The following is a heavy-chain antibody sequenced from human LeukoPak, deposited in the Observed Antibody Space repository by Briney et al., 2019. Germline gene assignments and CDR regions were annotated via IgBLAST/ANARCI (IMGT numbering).Heavy chain of an antibody. D-gene: IGHD2-15*01. J-gene: IGHJ4*02. CDR2: ISYDGSNK. Sequence: PGGSLRLSCAASGFTFSSYGMHWVRQAPGKGLEWVAVISYDGSNKYYADSVKGRFTISRDNSKNTLYLRMNSLRAEDTAVYYFAKASDCSGGRWYFEYWGQGTLVTVSS. CDR3: AKASDCSGGRWYFEY. V-gene: IGHV3-30*18. CDR1: GFTFSSYG.